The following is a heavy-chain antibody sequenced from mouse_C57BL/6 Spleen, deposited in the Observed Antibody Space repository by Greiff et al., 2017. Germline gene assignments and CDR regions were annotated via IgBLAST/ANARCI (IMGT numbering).Heavy chain of an antibody. D-gene: IGHD1-1*01. CDR3: ARDPGYGSSYGAMDY. CDR2: ISYSGST. V-gene: IGHV3-1*01. J-gene: IGHJ4*01. Sequence: EVQLQESGPGMVKPSQSLSLTCTVTGYSITSGYDWHWIRHFPGNKLEWMGYISYSGSTNYNPSLKSRISITHDTSKNHFFLKLNSVTTEDTATYYCARDPGYGSSYGAMDYWGQGTSVTVAS. CDR1: GYSITSGYD.